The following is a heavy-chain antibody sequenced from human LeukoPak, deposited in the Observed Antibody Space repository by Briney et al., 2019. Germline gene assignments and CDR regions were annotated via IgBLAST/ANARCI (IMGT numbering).Heavy chain of an antibody. V-gene: IGHV4-39*07. Sequence: SETLSLTCTVSGGSISSSSYYWGWIRQPPGKGLEWIGSIYYSGSTYYNPSLKSRVTISVDTSKNQFSLKLSSVTAADTAVYYCARDSLSSSGSGDYWGQGTLVTVSS. CDR3: ARDSLSSSGSGDY. CDR1: GGSISSSSYY. CDR2: IYYSGST. D-gene: IGHD6-6*01. J-gene: IGHJ4*02.